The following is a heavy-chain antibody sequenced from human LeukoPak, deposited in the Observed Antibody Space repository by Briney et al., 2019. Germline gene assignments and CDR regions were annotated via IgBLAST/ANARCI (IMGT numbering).Heavy chain of an antibody. Sequence: MTSETLSLTCTVSGGSISSSSYYWGWIRQPPGKGLEWIGNIYYSGTAYYNPSLKSRVTISVDTSKNQFSLELSSVTAADTAVYYCALSHDYGDEHFDYWGQGTLVTVSS. CDR2: IYYSGTA. CDR1: GGSISSSSYY. CDR3: ALSHDYGDEHFDY. D-gene: IGHD4-17*01. V-gene: IGHV4-39*07. J-gene: IGHJ4*02.